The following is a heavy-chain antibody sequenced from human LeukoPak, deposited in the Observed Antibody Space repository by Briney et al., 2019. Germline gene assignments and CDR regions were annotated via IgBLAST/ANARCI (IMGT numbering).Heavy chain of an antibody. Sequence: GGSLRLSCAASGFTVSSNYMSWVRQAPGKGLEWVSGISWNSGSIGYADSVKGRFTISRDNAKNSLYLQMNSLRAEDTALYYCAKDAAAGEYYYYGMDVWGQGTTVTVSS. D-gene: IGHD6-13*01. J-gene: IGHJ6*02. CDR2: ISWNSGSI. CDR1: GFTVSSNY. CDR3: AKDAAAGEYYYYGMDV. V-gene: IGHV3-9*01.